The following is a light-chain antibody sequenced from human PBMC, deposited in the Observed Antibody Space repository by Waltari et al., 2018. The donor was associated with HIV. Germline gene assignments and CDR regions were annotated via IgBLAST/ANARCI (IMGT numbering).Light chain of an antibody. V-gene: IGLV1-40*01. CDR3: QSWDDSLSGYV. CDR1: KSNIRAGSA. J-gene: IGLJ1*01. Sequence: QSVLTQPPSLSGAPGQRVTISCTGSKSNIRAGSAVHWYQQVPGTAPKPLIYGNNNRPSGGRERFAGGKSDTSASLAITGLQAEDEADYYCQSWDDSLSGYVFGTGSKVTVL. CDR2: GNN.